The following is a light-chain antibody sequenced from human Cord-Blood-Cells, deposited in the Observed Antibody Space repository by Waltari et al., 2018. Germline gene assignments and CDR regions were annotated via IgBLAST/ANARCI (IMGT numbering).Light chain of an antibody. J-gene: IGLJ1*01. V-gene: IGLV2-8*01. CDR1: SRDVGGYNY. CDR2: EVS. Sequence: QSALPQPPSASGSPGQSVTISCTGTSRDVGGYNYVSWYQQHPGKAPKLMIYEVSKRPSGVPDRFSGSKSGNTASLTVSGLQAEDEADCYCSSYAGSNYYVFGTGTKVTVL. CDR3: SSYAGSNYYV.